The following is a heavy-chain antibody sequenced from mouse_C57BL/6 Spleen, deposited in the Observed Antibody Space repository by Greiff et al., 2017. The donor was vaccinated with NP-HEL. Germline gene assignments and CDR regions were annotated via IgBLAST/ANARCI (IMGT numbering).Heavy chain of an antibody. CDR3: ARSNYYGSSYYWYFDV. CDR1: GYTFTSYG. D-gene: IGHD1-1*01. Sequence: VHVKQSGAELVRPGSSVKMSCKTSGYTFTSYGINWVKQRPGQGLEWIGYIYIGNGYTEYNEKFKGKATLTSDTSSSTAYMQLSSLTSEDSAIYFCARSNYYGSSYYWYFDVGGTGTTVTVSS. J-gene: IGHJ1*03. V-gene: IGHV1-58*01. CDR2: IYIGNGYT.